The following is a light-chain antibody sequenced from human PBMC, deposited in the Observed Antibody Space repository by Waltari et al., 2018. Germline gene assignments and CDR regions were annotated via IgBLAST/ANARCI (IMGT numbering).Light chain of an antibody. CDR1: HSLSSH. CDR3: QQYNIWPPWT. Sequence: EIVMTQSPATLSVSPGARATLSCRASHSLSSHLAWYQRKPGQAPRLLIYGASTRATGIPARFSGSGSGTEFTLTINSLQSEDVAVYYCQQYNIWPPWTFGQGTKVEIK. J-gene: IGKJ1*01. CDR2: GAS. V-gene: IGKV3-15*01.